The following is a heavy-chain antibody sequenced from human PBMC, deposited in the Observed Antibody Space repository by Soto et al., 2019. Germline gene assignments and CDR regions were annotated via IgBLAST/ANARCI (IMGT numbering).Heavy chain of an antibody. J-gene: IGHJ6*02. Sequence: GASVKVSCKASGYTFTGYYMHWVRQAPGQGLEWMGWINPDSGGTNYAQKFQGRVTMTRDTSVSTAYMELSRLRSDDTAVYYCASGETTYHYYYGMDVWGQGTTVTVSS. V-gene: IGHV1-2*02. CDR1: GYTFTGYY. CDR2: INPDSGGT. CDR3: ASGETTYHYYYGMDV. D-gene: IGHD3-10*01.